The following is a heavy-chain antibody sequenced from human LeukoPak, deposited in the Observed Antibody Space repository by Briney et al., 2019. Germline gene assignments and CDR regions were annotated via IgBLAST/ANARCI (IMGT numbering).Heavy chain of an antibody. CDR3: ARFKLPGYFDY. CDR2: INPNSGGT. J-gene: IGHJ4*02. CDR1: GYTFTGYY. V-gene: IGHV1-2*04. D-gene: IGHD2-15*01. Sequence: VASVKVSCKASGYTFTGYYMHWVRQAPGQGLEWMGWINPNSGGTNYAQEFQGWVTMTRDTSISTAYMELSRLRSDDTAVYYCARFKLPGYFDYWGQGTLVTVSS.